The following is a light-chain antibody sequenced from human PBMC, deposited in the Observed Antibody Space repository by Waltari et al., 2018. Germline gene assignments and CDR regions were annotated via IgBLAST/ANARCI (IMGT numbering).Light chain of an antibody. CDR3: QQRSNWPIT. V-gene: IGKV3-11*01. Sequence: EILLTQHPSTVSLSPGERATLSCRASQSVSSYLAWYRQKPGQAPRLLIYDASNSATGIPPRFSGSGSGTDFTLTISSLEPEDFAVYYGQQRSNWPITFGPGTKVDIK. J-gene: IGKJ3*01. CDR1: QSVSSY. CDR2: DAS.